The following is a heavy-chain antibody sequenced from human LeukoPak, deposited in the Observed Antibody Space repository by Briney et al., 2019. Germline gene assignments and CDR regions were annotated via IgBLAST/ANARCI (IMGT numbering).Heavy chain of an antibody. CDR1: GGSISSSNW. CDR3: ARGRRYDYYDSSGYFDY. CDR2: IYHSGST. Sequence: PSETLSLTCAVSGGSISSSNWWSWVRQPPGKGLEWIGEIYHSGSTNYNPSLKSRVTISVDKSKNQFSLELSSVTAADTAVYYCARGRRYDYYDSSGYFDYWGQGTLVTVSS. V-gene: IGHV4-4*02. D-gene: IGHD3-22*01. J-gene: IGHJ4*02.